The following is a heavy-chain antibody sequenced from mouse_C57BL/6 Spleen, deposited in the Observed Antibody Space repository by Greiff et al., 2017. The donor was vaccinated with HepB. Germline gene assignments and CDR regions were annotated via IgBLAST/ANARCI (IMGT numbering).Heavy chain of an antibody. J-gene: IGHJ4*01. CDR2: IYPGDGDT. CDR1: GYAFSSSW. D-gene: IGHD1-1*01. V-gene: IGHV1-82*01. Sequence: VQLQESGPELVKPGASVKISCKASGYAFSSSWMNWVKQRPGKGLEWIGRIYPGDGDTNYNGKFKGKATLTADKSSSTAYMQLRSLTSEDSAVYFGARCTHYVGDYAMDYWGQGTSVTVSS. CDR3: ARCTHYVGDYAMDY.